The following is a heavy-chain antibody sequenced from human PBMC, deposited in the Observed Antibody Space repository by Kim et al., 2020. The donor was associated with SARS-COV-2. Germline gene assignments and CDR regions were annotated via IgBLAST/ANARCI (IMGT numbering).Heavy chain of an antibody. D-gene: IGHD2-21*02. J-gene: IGHJ4*02. Sequence: SETLSLTCTVSGGSISSSSYYWGWIRQPPGKGLEWIGSIYYSGSTYYNPSLKSRVTISVDTSKNQFSLKLSSVTAADTAVYYCARHRRAYCGGDCYSWLPYYFDYWCQGTLLTVSS. V-gene: IGHV4-39*01. CDR2: IYYSGST. CDR3: ARHRRAYCGGDCYSWLPYYFDY. CDR1: GGSISSSSYY.